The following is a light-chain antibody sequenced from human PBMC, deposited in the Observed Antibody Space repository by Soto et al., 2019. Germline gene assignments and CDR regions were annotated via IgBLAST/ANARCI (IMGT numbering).Light chain of an antibody. CDR3: QQSYGTPLT. Sequence: DIEMTQSPSSLSASVGDRVTITCRASQSISSYLNWYQQKPGKVPKLLIYAASSLQSGVPPRFSGSGSGTDFTLTISSLQPEDFATYYCQQSYGTPLTFGGGTKVEIK. V-gene: IGKV1-39*01. CDR1: QSISSY. J-gene: IGKJ4*01. CDR2: AAS.